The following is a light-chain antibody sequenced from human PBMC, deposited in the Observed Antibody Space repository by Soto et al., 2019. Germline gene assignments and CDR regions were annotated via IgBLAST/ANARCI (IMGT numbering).Light chain of an antibody. Sequence: EIMMTQSPATLSVSPGEGATLSCRATQSVSSSLAWYQQKPGQAPRLLIYGASTRATGIPARFSGSGSGTEFTLTISSLQSEDFAVYYCQQYNNWPPITFGGGTKVDIK. CDR1: QSVSSS. CDR3: QQYNNWPPIT. J-gene: IGKJ4*01. V-gene: IGKV3-15*01. CDR2: GAS.